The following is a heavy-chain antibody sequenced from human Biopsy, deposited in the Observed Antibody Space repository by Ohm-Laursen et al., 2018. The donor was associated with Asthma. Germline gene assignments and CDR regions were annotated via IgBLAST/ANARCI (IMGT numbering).Heavy chain of an antibody. Sequence: SVKVSCKASGYTFINYAIHWVRQAPGQRLEWMGWINAGNGNTKYSQKFQGRVTITRDTSASTAYMDLSSLRSEDTAVYYCARDGGLTSYPGTFHIWGQGTMVTVSS. CDR3: ARDGGLTSYPGTFHI. V-gene: IGHV1-3*01. J-gene: IGHJ3*02. CDR2: INAGNGNT. D-gene: IGHD1-1*01. CDR1: GYTFINYA.